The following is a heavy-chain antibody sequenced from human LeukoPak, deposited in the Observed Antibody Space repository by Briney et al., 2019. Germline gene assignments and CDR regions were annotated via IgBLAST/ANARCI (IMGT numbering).Heavy chain of an antibody. CDR2: INPSGDST. D-gene: IGHD2-15*01. V-gene: IGHV1-46*01. Sequence: ASVKVSCKASGYTFTSYYMHWVRQAPGQGLEWMGTINPSGDSTSYPQRFQGRVTMTRDMSTSTVYMELRSLRSEDTAAYYCARDAPRRYCSGGSCYSDFDYWGQGTLVTVSS. CDR1: GYTFTSYY. J-gene: IGHJ4*02. CDR3: ARDAPRRYCSGGSCYSDFDY.